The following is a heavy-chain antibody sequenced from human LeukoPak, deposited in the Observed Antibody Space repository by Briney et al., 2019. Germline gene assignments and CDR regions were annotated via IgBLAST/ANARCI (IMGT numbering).Heavy chain of an antibody. CDR3: ARAEGRTYYDILTGYFPFDY. Sequence: PSETLSLTCSVSGYSISSGFYWDWIRQPPGKGLEWIGYIYYSGSTNYNPSLKSRVTISVDTSKNQFSLKLSSVTAADTAVYYCARAEGRTYYDILTGYFPFDYWGQGTLVTVSS. J-gene: IGHJ4*02. CDR2: IYYSGST. V-gene: IGHV4-61*01. D-gene: IGHD3-9*01. CDR1: GYSISSGFY.